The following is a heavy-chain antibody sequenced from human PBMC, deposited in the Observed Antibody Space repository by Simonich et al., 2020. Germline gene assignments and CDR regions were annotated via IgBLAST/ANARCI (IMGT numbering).Heavy chain of an antibody. CDR1: GYTFTSYG. Sequence: QVQLVQSGAEVKKPGASVKVSCKASGYTFTSYGISWVRPAPGQGLEWMGWIIAYNGNTNYAQKRQGRVTMTTDTSTSTAYMELRSRRSDDTAVYYCARSTTGTTAFDIWGQGTMVTVSS. CDR3: ARSTTGTTAFDI. D-gene: IGHD1-1*01. V-gene: IGHV1-18*01. CDR2: IIAYNGNT. J-gene: IGHJ3*02.